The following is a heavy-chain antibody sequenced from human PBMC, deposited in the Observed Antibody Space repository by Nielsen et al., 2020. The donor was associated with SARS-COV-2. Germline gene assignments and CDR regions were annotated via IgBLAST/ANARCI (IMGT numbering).Heavy chain of an antibody. Sequence: GESLKISCAASGFTFSSYGMHWVRQAPGKGLEWVAVISYDGSNKYYADSVKGRFTISRDNSKNTLYLQMNSLRAEDTAVYYCAKDGGSCSSTSCFYYYGMDVWGKGTTVTVSS. CDR3: AKDGGSCSSTSCFYYYGMDV. J-gene: IGHJ6*04. V-gene: IGHV3-30*18. CDR2: ISYDGSNK. CDR1: GFTFSSYG. D-gene: IGHD2-2*01.